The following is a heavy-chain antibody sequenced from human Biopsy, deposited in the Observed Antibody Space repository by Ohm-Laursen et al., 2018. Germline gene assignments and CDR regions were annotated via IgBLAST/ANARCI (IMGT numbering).Heavy chain of an antibody. V-gene: IGHV1-46*01. CDR2: INPSGGDT. J-gene: IGHJ4*02. CDR3: SRTDDFNYDFDY. D-gene: IGHD5-24*01. Sequence: GASVKVSCKASGYTFTNYYMHWVRRAPGQGLEWMGIINPSGGDTTYAQNFQGRLIMTRDTSTSTVYVELSSLTSEDTAVYFCSRTDDFNYDFDYWGQGTLVTVSS. CDR1: GYTFTNYY.